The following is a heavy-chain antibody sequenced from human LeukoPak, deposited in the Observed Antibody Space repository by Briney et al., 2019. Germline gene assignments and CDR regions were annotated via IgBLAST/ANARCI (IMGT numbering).Heavy chain of an antibody. CDR3: ARVHFYYMDI. J-gene: IGHJ6*03. V-gene: IGHV3-23*01. CDR2: ISGRGDTT. CDR1: GFTFSTYG. Sequence: GGTLRLSCAGSGFTFSTYGMSWVRQAPGKGLEWVSRISGRGDTTNYADSVKGRFTISRDNSKNTLFLQMDSLRADDTAVYYCARVHFYYMDIWGKGTTVTISS. D-gene: IGHD5/OR15-5a*01.